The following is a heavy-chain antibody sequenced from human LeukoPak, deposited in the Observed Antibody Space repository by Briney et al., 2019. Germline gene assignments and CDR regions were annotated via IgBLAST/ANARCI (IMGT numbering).Heavy chain of an antibody. Sequence: GGSLRLSCAASGFTFSCYGMHWVRQATGKGLEWVSAIGTAGDTYYPGSVKGRFTISRENAKNSLYLQMNSLRAGDTAVYYCARGMRVVPAAMDNWFDPWGQGTLVTVSS. V-gene: IGHV3-13*01. J-gene: IGHJ5*02. CDR1: GFTFSCYG. CDR3: ARGMRVVPAAMDNWFDP. CDR2: IGTAGDT. D-gene: IGHD2-2*01.